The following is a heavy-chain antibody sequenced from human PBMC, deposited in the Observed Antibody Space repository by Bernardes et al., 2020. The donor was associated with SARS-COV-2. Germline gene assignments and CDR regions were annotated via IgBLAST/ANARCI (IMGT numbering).Heavy chain of an antibody. CDR3: ARDTEYYDFWSGYYYGMDV. CDR2: IYTSGST. Sequence: SETLSLTCTVCGGSISSYYWSWIRQPAGKGLEWIGRIYTSGSTNYNPSLKSRVTMSVDTSKNQFSLKLSSVTAADTAVYYCARDTEYYDFWSGYYYGMDVWGQGTTVTVSS. J-gene: IGHJ6*02. D-gene: IGHD3-3*01. CDR1: GGSISSYY. V-gene: IGHV4-4*07.